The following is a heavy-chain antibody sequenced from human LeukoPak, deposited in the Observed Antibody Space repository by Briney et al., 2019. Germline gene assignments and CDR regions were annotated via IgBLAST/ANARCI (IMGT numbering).Heavy chain of an antibody. D-gene: IGHD6-13*01. Sequence: NPGGSLRLSCAASGFTFSSYSMNWVRQAPGKGLEWVSSISSSSSYIYYADSVKGRFTISRDNAKNSLYLQMNSLRAEDTAVYYCARTSEGDSSLFDYWGQGTLVTVSS. CDR2: ISSSSSYI. CDR1: GFTFSSYS. CDR3: ARTSEGDSSLFDY. J-gene: IGHJ4*02. V-gene: IGHV3-21*01.